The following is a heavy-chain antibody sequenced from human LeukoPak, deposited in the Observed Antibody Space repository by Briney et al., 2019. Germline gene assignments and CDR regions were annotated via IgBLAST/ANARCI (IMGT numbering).Heavy chain of an antibody. CDR2: IYYSGST. J-gene: IGHJ4*02. V-gene: IGHV4-59*08. CDR3: ARHPRDIEWGLLFDY. CDR1: GGSISSYY. D-gene: IGHD1-26*01. Sequence: PSETLSLTCTVSGGSISSYYWSWIRQPPGKGLEWIGYIYYSGSTNYNPSLKSRVTISVDTSKNQFSLKLSSVTAADTAVYYCARHPRDIEWGLLFDYWGQGTLVTVSS.